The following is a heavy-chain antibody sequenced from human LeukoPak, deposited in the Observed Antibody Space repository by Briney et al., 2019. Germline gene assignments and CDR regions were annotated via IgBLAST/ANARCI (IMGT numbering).Heavy chain of an antibody. D-gene: IGHD3-16*01. CDR1: GGSFSGYY. J-gene: IGHJ6*02. V-gene: IGHV4-34*01. Sequence: PSETLSLTCAVYGGSFSGYYWSWIRQPPGKGLEWIGEINHSGSTNYNPSLKSRVTISVDTSKNQFSLKLSSVTAADTAVYYCARDRVGGRYYYGMDVWGLGTTVTVSS. CDR2: INHSGST. CDR3: ARDRVGGRYYYGMDV.